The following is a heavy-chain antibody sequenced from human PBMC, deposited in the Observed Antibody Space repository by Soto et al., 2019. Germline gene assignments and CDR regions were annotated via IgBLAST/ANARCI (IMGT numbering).Heavy chain of an antibody. CDR3: AASYGSGYRAFDY. V-gene: IGHV1-69*02. J-gene: IGHJ4*02. CDR1: GDTFSFYT. CDR2: INPIVSMS. D-gene: IGHD3-10*01. Sequence: QVQLVQSGTEVKKPGSSVKVSCKASGDTFSFYTINWGRQAPGQGLEWVGRINPIVSMSNYAQKFQGRVSMTADKSTSTAYMELRSLRSDDTAMYFCAASYGSGYRAFDYWGQGALVIVSS.